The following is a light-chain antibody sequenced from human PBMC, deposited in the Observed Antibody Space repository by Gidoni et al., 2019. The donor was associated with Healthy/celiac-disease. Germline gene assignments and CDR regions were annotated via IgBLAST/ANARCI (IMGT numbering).Light chain of an antibody. V-gene: IGLV3-25*03. CDR1: ALPKQY. CDR2: KDS. CDR3: QSADSSGTFVV. Sequence: SYELTQPPSVSVSPGQTARITCSGDALPKQYAYCYQQKPGPAPVLVIYKDSERSSGIPERFSGSSSGTTVTLTISGVQAEDEADYYCQSADSSGTFVVFGGGTKLTVL. J-gene: IGLJ2*01.